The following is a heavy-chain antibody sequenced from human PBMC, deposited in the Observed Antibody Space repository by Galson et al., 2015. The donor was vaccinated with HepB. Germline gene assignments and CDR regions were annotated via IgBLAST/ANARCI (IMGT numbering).Heavy chain of an antibody. J-gene: IGHJ4*02. D-gene: IGHD3-16*02. V-gene: IGHV3-11*03. CDR2: ISSNSIHT. Sequence: SLRLSCAASGFTFSDYYMSWIRQAPGKGLEWVSYISSNSIHTNYADSLKGRITISRDNAKSSLYLQMNSLRAADTAVYYCARGAYDYVWGSYRYGPFDHWGQGTLVTVSS. CDR1: GFTFSDYY. CDR3: ARGAYDYVWGSYRYGPFDH.